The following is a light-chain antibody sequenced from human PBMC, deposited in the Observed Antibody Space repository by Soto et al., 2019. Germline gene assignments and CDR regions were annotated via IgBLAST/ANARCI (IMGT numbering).Light chain of an antibody. Sequence: QSALTQPASLSGSPGQSITVSCTGATSDFINYNYVSWYQHHLGKAPQLMIYEVRNRPSGVSSRFSGSKSGNTASLTISGLQPEDEAYYYCSLYTVSTDVVFGGGTKVTVL. J-gene: IGLJ2*01. CDR2: EVR. CDR1: TSDFINYNY. V-gene: IGLV2-14*01. CDR3: SLYTVSTDVV.